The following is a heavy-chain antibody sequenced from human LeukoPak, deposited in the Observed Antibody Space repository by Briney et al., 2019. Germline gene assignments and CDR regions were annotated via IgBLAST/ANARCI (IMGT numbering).Heavy chain of an antibody. CDR2: ISYDGSNK. Sequence: GGSLRLSCAASGFTFSTYAIHWVRQAPGKGLEWVAVISYDGSNKYYVDSVKGRFTIARDNSKNTVYLQMNSLRAGDMAVYYCAREEWYYFDYWGQGTLVTVSS. J-gene: IGHJ4*02. CDR1: GFTFSTYA. D-gene: IGHD3-3*01. V-gene: IGHV3-30-3*01. CDR3: AREEWYYFDY.